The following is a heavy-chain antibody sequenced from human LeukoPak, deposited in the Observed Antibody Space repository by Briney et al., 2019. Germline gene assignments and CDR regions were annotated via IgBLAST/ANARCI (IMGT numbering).Heavy chain of an antibody. J-gene: IGHJ4*02. D-gene: IGHD6-19*01. CDR3: ARGLAAAAVAGLDY. Sequence: SETLSLTCTVSGGSISSYYWSWIRQPPGKGLEWIGYIYYSGSTNYNPSLKSRVTISVGTSKNQFSLKLSSVTAADTAVYYCARGLAAAAVAGLDYWGQGTLVTVSS. CDR1: GGSISSYY. CDR2: IYYSGST. V-gene: IGHV4-59*01.